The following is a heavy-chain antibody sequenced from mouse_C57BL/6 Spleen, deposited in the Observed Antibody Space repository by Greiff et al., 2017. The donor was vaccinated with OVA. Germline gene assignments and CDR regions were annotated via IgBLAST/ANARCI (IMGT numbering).Heavy chain of an antibody. J-gene: IGHJ4*01. CDR3: AREGDYGGSYAMDY. Sequence: VQLKESGPELVKPGASVKISCKASGYSFTDYNMNWVKQSNGKSLEWIGVINPNYGTTSYNQKFKGKATLTVDKSSSTAYMQLNSLTSEDSAVYYCAREGDYGGSYAMDYWGQGTSVTVSS. D-gene: IGHD2-4*01. V-gene: IGHV1-39*01. CDR2: INPNYGTT. CDR1: GYSFTDYN.